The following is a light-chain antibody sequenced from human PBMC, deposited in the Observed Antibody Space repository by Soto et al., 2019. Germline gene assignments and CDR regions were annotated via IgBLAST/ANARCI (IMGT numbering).Light chain of an antibody. J-gene: IGKJ5*01. Sequence: EIVLTQSPATLSLSPGERATLSCRASQSVSSHLAWYQQKPGQAPRLLIYDASNRATGIPARFSGSGSGTDFTLTISSLEPGDFAVYYCHQRSNWPITFGQGTRLEIK. V-gene: IGKV3-11*01. CDR2: DAS. CDR1: QSVSSH. CDR3: HQRSNWPIT.